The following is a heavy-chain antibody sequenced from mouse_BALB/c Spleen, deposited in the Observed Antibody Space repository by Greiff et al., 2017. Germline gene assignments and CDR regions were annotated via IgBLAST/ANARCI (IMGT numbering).Heavy chain of an antibody. V-gene: IGHV3-2*02. J-gene: IGHJ3*01. CDR2: ISYSGST. CDR3: AREYWDRFAY. CDR1: GYSITSDYA. Sequence: EVKLQESGPGLVKPSQSLSLTCTVTGYSITSDYAWNWIRQFPGNKLEWMGYISYSGSTSYNPSLKSRISITRDTSKNQFFLQLNSVTTEDTATYYCAREYWDRFAYWGQGTLVTVSA. D-gene: IGHD4-1*01.